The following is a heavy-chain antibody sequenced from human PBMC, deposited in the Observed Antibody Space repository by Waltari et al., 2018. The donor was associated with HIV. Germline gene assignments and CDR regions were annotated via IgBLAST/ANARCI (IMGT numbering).Heavy chain of an antibody. D-gene: IGHD3-22*01. CDR2: ISYSGST. Sequence: QLQLQESGPGLVKPSETLSLTCTVSGGSISSTNYYWGWIRQPPGEGLEWIGSISYSGSTYYNPSLTSRVTISIDTSKNQFSLRLRSVTAADTAVFYCTRYYYDSGGFYTPPTWGQGTLVTVSS. CDR1: GGSISSTNYY. V-gene: IGHV4-39*01. J-gene: IGHJ5*02. CDR3: TRYYYDSGGFYTPPT.